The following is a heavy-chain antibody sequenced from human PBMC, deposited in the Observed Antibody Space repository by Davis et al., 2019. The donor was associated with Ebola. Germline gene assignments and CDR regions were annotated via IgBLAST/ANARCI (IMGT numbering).Heavy chain of an antibody. CDR3: ARDSVPTISVGMDV. CDR2: IYYDVNT. J-gene: IGHJ6*02. V-gene: IGHV4-59*01. CDR1: DASISAYC. Sequence: SETLSLTCTVSDASISAYCWSWIRQPPGKGLEWIGHIYYDVNTNYNPSLKGRVTMSVDRSTNQFSMHLTSVTAADTAIYYCARDSVPTISVGMDVWGQGTTVTVSS. D-gene: IGHD3-9*01.